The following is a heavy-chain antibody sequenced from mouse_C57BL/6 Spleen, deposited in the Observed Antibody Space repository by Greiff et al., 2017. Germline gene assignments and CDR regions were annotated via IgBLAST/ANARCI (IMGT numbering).Heavy chain of an antibody. CDR3: ARRLTGTSYYAMDY. V-gene: IGHV1-61*01. CDR2: IYPSDSET. CDR1: GYTFTSYW. J-gene: IGHJ4*01. Sequence: QVHVKQPGAELVRPGSSVKLSCKASGYTFTSYWMDWVKQRPGQGLEWIGNIYPSDSETHYNQKFKDKATLTVDKSSSTAYMQLSSLTSEDSAVYYCARRLTGTSYYAMDYWGQGTSVTVSS. D-gene: IGHD4-1*01.